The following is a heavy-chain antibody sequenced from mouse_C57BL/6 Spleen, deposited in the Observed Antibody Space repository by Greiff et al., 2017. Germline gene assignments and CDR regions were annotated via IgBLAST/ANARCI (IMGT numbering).Heavy chain of an antibody. CDR2: INPGSGGT. Sequence: VKLQQSGAELVRPGTSVKVSCKASGYAFTNYLIEWVKQRPGQGLEWIGVINPGSGGTNYNEQFKGKATLTADKSSSTAYMQLSSLTSEESAVYFCARGGANWDVDFDYWGQGTTLTVSS. V-gene: IGHV1-54*01. D-gene: IGHD4-1*01. CDR1: GYAFTNYL. J-gene: IGHJ2*01. CDR3: ARGGANWDVDFDY.